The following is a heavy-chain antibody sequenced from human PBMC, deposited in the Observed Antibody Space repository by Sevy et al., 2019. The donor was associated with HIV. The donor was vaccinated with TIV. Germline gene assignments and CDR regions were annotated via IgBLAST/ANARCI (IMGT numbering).Heavy chain of an antibody. D-gene: IGHD6-13*01. CDR3: AKAAGYSSSWRFDY. CDR2: ISWNSGSI. V-gene: IGHV3-9*01. J-gene: IGHJ4*02. CDR1: GFTFDDYA. Sequence: GGSLRLSCAASGFTFDDYAMHWVRQAPGKGLEWVSGISWNSGSIGYADSVKGRFAISRDNAKNSLYLQMNSLRAEDTALYYCAKAAGYSSSWRFDYWGQGTLVAVSS.